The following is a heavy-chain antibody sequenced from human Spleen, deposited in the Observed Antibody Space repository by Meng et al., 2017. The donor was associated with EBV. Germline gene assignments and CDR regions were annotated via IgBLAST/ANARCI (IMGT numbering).Heavy chain of an antibody. CDR3: ARSSPPGFLDF. CDR2: INTNTEKQ. CDR1: GTTFTTFA. D-gene: IGHD3-9*01. Sequence: GRRGQCGCGLKMPGSSRMLSCEASGTTFTTFAMNWVRQAPGQGLEWMGWINTNTEKQTYAQGFTGRFVFSLDTSVSTAYLQITSLKAEDTAVYYCARSSPPGFLDFWGQGTLVTVSS. V-gene: IGHV7-4-1*02. J-gene: IGHJ4*02.